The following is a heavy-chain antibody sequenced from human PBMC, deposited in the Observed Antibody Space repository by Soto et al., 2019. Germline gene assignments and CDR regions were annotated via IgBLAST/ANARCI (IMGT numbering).Heavy chain of an antibody. D-gene: IGHD3-3*01. CDR3: ARDSKTIFGVVIISYYGMDV. V-gene: IGHV3-7*01. J-gene: IGHJ6*02. CDR1: GFTFSSYW. CDR2: IKQDGSEK. Sequence: EVQLVESGGGLVQPGGSLRLSCAASGFTFSSYWMSWVRQAPGKGLEWVANIKQDGSEKYYVDSVKGRFTISRDNAKNSLYLQMNSLRAEDTAVYYCARDSKTIFGVVIISYYGMDVWGQGTTVTVSS.